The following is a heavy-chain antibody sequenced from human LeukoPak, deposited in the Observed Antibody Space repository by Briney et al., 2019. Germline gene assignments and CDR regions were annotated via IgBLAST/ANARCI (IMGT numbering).Heavy chain of an antibody. V-gene: IGHV3-74*01. J-gene: IGHJ6*02. D-gene: IGHD6-13*01. CDR3: ARVHLPQNSSSWLAPAYYYGMDV. CDR2: INSDGSST. CDR1: GFTFSSYW. Sequence: GGSLGLSCAASGFTFSSYWMHWVRQAPGKGLVWVSRINSDGSSTSYADSVKGRFTISRDNAKNTLYLQMNSLRAEDTAVYYCARVHLPQNSSSWLAPAYYYGMDVWGQGTTVTVSS.